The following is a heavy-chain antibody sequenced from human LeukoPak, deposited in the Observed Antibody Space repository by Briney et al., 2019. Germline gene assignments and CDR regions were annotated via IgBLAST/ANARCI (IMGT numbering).Heavy chain of an antibody. CDR3: ARNGYSSGWYSCFDY. J-gene: IGHJ4*02. V-gene: IGHV1-69*05. CDR1: GYTFTSYG. Sequence: GASVKVSCKASGYTFTSYGISWVRQAPGQGLEWMGRIIPIFGTANYAQKFQGRVTITTDESTSTAYMELSSLRSEDTAVYYCARNGYSSGWYSCFDYWGQGTLVTVSS. CDR2: IIPIFGTA. D-gene: IGHD6-19*01.